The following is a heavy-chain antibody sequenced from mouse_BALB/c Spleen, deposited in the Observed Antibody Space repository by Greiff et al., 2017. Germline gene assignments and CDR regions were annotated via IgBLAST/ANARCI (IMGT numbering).Heavy chain of an antibody. D-gene: IGHD2-4*01. J-gene: IGHJ3*01. CDR1: GDTITSGY. CDR3: ARYANYDCFAY. CDR2: ISYSAST. V-gene: IGHV3-8*02. Sequence: EVKLMESGPSLVKPSQSLSLTCSVTGDTITSGYWNWVRKFPGNKLEYMGYISYSASTYYNPSLKSRISITRDTSKNQYYLQLNSVTTEDTATYYCARYANYDCFAYWGQGTTLTVSA.